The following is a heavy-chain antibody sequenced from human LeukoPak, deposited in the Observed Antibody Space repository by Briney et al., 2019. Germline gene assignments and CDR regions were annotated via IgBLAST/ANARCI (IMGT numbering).Heavy chain of an antibody. CDR2: ISGSGGGT. J-gene: IGHJ4*02. V-gene: IGHV3-23*01. D-gene: IGHD6-19*01. Sequence: GGSLRLSCAASGFTFSSYAMSWVRQAPGKGLEWVSAISGSGGGTYYADSVKDRFTISRDYSNNTLYLQVNSLRADDTAVYYCAKVASADAQARLNYWGQGTLVTVSS. CDR3: AKVASADAQARLNY. CDR1: GFTFSSYA.